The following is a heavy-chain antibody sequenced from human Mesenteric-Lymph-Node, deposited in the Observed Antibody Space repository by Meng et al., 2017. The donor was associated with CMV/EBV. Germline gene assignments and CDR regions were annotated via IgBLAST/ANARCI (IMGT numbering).Heavy chain of an antibody. J-gene: IGHJ6*02. Sequence: GESLKISCAASGFTFSSYSMNWVRQAPGKGLEWVSTISRSVSNIHYADSVKGRFTISRDNAKNSLYLQMNSLRAEDTAVYYCARDQLGYDFWSGYWGDYGMDVWGQGTTVTVSS. CDR1: GFTFSSYS. V-gene: IGHV3-21*01. CDR2: ISRSVSNI. CDR3: ARDQLGYDFWSGYWGDYGMDV. D-gene: IGHD3-3*01.